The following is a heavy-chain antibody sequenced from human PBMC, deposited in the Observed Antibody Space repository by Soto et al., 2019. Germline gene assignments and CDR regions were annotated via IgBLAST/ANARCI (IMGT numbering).Heavy chain of an antibody. Sequence: QVQLVESGGGVVQPGRSLRLSCAASGFTFSSYGMHWVRQAPGKGLEWVAVISYDGSNKYYADSVKGRFTISRDNSKNTLYLQMNSLRAEDTAVYYCANGNWNQLYFDYWGQVTLVTVSS. D-gene: IGHD2-2*01. CDR2: ISYDGSNK. V-gene: IGHV3-30*18. CDR3: ANGNWNQLYFDY. CDR1: GFTFSSYG. J-gene: IGHJ4*02.